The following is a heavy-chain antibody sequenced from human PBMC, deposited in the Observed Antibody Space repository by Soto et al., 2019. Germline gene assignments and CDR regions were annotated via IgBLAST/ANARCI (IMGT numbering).Heavy chain of an antibody. CDR3: AIVGYDFWSHYYYYYMDV. CDR2: IWYDGSNK. J-gene: IGHJ6*03. V-gene: IGHV3-33*01. D-gene: IGHD3-3*01. Sequence: PGGSLRLSCAASGFTFSSYGMHWVRQAPGKGLEWVAVIWYDGSNKYYADSVKGRFTISSDNSKNTLYLQMNSLRAEDTAVYYCAIVGYDFWSHYYYYYMDVWGKGSTVTVSS. CDR1: GFTFSSYG.